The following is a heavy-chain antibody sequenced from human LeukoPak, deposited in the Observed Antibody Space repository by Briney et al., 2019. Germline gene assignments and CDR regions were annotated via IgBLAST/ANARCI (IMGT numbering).Heavy chain of an antibody. J-gene: IGHJ4*02. Sequence: SVKVSCKASGYTFTSYDINWVRQAPGQGLEWMGGIIPIFGTANYAQKFQGRVTITADESTSTAYMELSSLRSEDTAVYYCARGDSSGWEFDYWGQGTLVTVSS. D-gene: IGHD6-19*01. CDR1: GYTFTSYD. V-gene: IGHV1-69*13. CDR2: IIPIFGTA. CDR3: ARGDSSGWEFDY.